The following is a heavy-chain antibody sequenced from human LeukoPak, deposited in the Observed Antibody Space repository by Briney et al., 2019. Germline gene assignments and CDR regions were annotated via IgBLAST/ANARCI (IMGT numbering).Heavy chain of an antibody. D-gene: IGHD5-12*01. J-gene: IGHJ4*02. CDR1: GYTFTDYY. CDR3: ARDGSLAY. Sequence: ASVKVSCKASGYTFTDYYIHWVRQAPGQGLEWMGWVNSNSGATNYAQKFQGRVTMTRDTSISTAYMELTRLGSDDTAVYYCARDGSLAYWGQGTLVTVSS. V-gene: IGHV1-2*02. CDR2: VNSNSGAT.